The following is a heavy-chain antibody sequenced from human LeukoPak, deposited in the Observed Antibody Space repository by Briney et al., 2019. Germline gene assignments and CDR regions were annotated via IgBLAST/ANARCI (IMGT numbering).Heavy chain of an antibody. J-gene: IGHJ4*02. Sequence: PGGSLRLSCAASGFTFSSYSMNWVRQVPGKGLEWVSSITSSSSYIYYADSVKGRFTISRDNAKNSLYLQMNSLRAEDTALYYCARQTERDAYNRFWGRGTLVTVSS. V-gene: IGHV3-21*04. CDR3: ARQTERDAYNRF. CDR1: GFTFSSYS. D-gene: IGHD5-24*01. CDR2: ITSSSSYI.